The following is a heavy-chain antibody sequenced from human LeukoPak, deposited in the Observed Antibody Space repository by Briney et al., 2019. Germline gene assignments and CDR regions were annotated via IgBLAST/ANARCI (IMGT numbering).Heavy chain of an antibody. V-gene: IGHV3-30-3*01. CDR1: GFTFSTYA. CDR3: ARGAPPDY. CDR2: ISFDGSNE. Sequence: PGGSLRLSCAASGFTFSTYAMHWVRRAPGKGLEWVAVISFDGSNEYYPDSVKGRFTISRDNSKNTLYLQVNSLRAEDTAVYYCARGAPPDYWGQGTLVTVSS. J-gene: IGHJ4*02.